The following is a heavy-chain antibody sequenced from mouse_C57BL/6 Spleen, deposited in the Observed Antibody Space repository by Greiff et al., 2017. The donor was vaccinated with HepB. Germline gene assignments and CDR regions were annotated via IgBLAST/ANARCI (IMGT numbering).Heavy chain of an antibody. CDR1: GFNIKDYY. CDR2: IDPEDGET. Sequence: VQLKQSGAELVKPGASVKLSCTASGFNIKDYYMHWVKQRTEQGLEWIGRIDPEDGETKYAPKFQGKATLTADTSSNTAYLQLSSLTSEDTAVYYCARGTMDYWGQGTTLTVSA. D-gene: IGHD3-3*01. CDR3: ARGTMDY. J-gene: IGHJ2*01. V-gene: IGHV14-2*01.